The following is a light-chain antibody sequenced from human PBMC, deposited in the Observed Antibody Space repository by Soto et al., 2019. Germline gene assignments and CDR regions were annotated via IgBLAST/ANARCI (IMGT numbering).Light chain of an antibody. J-gene: IGKJ1*01. CDR2: AAS. V-gene: IGKV3-20*01. CDR1: QTVSGRY. CDR3: QQYGSSPPWT. Sequence: EIVLTQSPGTLSLAPGDRATLSCRASQTVSGRYLAWYEQKPGQAPRLLIYAASRRATGVPDRFSGSGSGTDFTLTVDRLEPEDFAVYYCQQYGSSPPWTFGQGTKVDIK.